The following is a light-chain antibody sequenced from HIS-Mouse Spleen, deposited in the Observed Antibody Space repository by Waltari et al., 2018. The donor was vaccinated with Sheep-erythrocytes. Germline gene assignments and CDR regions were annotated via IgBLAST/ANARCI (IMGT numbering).Light chain of an antibody. CDR3: QAWDSSTYV. CDR1: KLGDKY. J-gene: IGLJ1*01. Sequence: SYELTQPPSVSVSPGQTASITCSGDKLGDKYACWYQQKPGQSPVLVIYQDSKRPSGIPERFSGCNSGNTATLTISGTHAMDEADYYCQAWDSSTYVFGTGTKVTVL. V-gene: IGLV3-1*01. CDR2: QDS.